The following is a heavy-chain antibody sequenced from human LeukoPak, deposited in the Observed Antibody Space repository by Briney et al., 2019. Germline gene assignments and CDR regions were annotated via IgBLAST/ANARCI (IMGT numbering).Heavy chain of an antibody. CDR3: ARHVPRGYSGYDWRRNWFDP. V-gene: IGHV4-34*01. J-gene: IGHJ5*02. CDR1: GGSFSGYY. CDR2: INHSGST. D-gene: IGHD5-12*01. Sequence: SETLSLTCAVYGGSFSGYYWSWIRQPPGKGLEWVGEINHSGSTNYNPSLKSRVTISVDTSKNKFSLKLSSVTAADTAVYYCARHVPRGYSGYDWRRNWFDPWGQGTLVTVSS.